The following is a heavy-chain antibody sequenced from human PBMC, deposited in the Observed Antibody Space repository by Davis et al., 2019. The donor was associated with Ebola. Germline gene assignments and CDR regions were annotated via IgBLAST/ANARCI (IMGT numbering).Heavy chain of an antibody. D-gene: IGHD3-10*01. CDR2: VSGYNGNT. CDR1: GYTFTSCG. CDR3: AKDREFLTGYFPTDIFDV. V-gene: IGHV1-18*01. J-gene: IGHJ3*01. Sequence: SVPVSCMASGYTFTSCGFSRLRQAPGHGLAWLGWVSGYNGNTNYAQKFQGRVTMTKDRSTSTAYMELRNLGSDDTAVYFSAKDREFLTGYFPTDIFDVWGQGTMVTVSS.